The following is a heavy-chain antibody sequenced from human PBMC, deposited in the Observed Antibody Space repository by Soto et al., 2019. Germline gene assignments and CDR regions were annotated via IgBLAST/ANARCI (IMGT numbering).Heavy chain of an antibody. CDR2: ISSSSSYI. CDR3: ARYRIQLWFNWFDP. V-gene: IGHV3-21*01. D-gene: IGHD5-18*01. Sequence: EVQLVESGGGLVKPGGSLRLSCAASGFTFSSYSMNWVRQAPGKGLEWVSSISSSSSYIYYADSVKGRFTITRDNAKNSLYLQMNSLKAEDTAVYYCARYRIQLWFNWFDPWRQGTLVTVSS. CDR1: GFTFSSYS. J-gene: IGHJ5*02.